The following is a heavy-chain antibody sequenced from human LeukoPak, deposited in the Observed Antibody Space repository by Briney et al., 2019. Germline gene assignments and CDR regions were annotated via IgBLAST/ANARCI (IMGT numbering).Heavy chain of an antibody. J-gene: IGHJ4*02. V-gene: IGHV4-59*01. CDR2: IHYTGST. CDR3: AGGPAVTTNDY. CDR1: GGSNSSYY. Sequence: SETLSLTCTVSGGSNSSYYWTWIRQTPGKGLDWIGYIHYTGSTNYKPSLKSRVTISVDTSKSQFSLELTSVTAADTAVYYCAGGPAVTTNDYWGQGTLVTVFS. D-gene: IGHD4-17*01.